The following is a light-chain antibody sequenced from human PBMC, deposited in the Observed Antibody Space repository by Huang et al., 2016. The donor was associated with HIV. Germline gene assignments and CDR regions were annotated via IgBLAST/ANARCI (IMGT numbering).Light chain of an antibody. CDR2: AAS. CDR3: QKYDSAPRT. Sequence: MTQSPPSLSASIGDRVTLTCRASRDISTFLAWNQQKPGKPPRLLIYAASILHSVVPSRLSGGGSGTNFTLTVSSLQPEDVANYYCQKYDSAPRTFGQGTKLEL. V-gene: IGKV1-27*01. CDR1: RDISTF. J-gene: IGKJ1*01.